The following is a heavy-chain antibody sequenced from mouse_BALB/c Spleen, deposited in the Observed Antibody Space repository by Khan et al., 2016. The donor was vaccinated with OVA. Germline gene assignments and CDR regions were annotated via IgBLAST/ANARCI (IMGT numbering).Heavy chain of an antibody. J-gene: IGHJ3*01. CDR1: GFTFSNYA. Sequence: EVELVESGGGSVKPGGSLKVSCAASGFTFSNYAMSWVRQTTEKRLEWVASISSGGSTYYPDSVKGRFTISRDNARNILYLQMSSVGSEDTAMYYCARDYWFVYWGQGTLVTVS. CDR3: ARDYWFVY. V-gene: IGHV5-6-5*01. CDR2: ISSGGST.